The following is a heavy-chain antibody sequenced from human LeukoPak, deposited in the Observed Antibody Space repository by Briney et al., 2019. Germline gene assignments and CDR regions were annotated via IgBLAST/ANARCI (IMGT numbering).Heavy chain of an antibody. V-gene: IGHV3-23*01. Sequence: GGSLRLSCAASGFTFSTYAMSWVRQAPGKGLEWVSGISGSGGDTYYADSVKGRFTMSRDNSKNTLNLQMNSLRAEDTAVYYCAREGNYYDMDVWGQGTTVTVSS. CDR3: AREGNYYDMDV. CDR1: GFTFSTYA. J-gene: IGHJ6*02. CDR2: ISGSGGDT.